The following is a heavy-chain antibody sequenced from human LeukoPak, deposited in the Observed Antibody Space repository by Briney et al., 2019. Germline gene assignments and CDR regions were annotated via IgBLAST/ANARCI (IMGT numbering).Heavy chain of an antibody. J-gene: IGHJ6*03. D-gene: IGHD5-18*01. CDR1: GGSISSSSYY. CDR3: ARGRSYGSHYYYYYYMDA. V-gene: IGHV4-39*07. CDR2: IYYSGST. Sequence: KPSETLSLTCTVSGGSISSSSYYWGWIRQPPGKGLEWIGSIYYSGSTYYNPSLKSRVTISVDTSKNQFSLKLSSVTAADTAVYYCARGRSYGSHYYYYYYMDAWGKGTTVTVSS.